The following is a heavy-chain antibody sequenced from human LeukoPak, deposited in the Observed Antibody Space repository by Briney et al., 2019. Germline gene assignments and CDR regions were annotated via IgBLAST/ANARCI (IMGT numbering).Heavy chain of an antibody. V-gene: IGHV4-59*08. Sequence: PSETLSLTCTVSGGSISSYYWSWIRQPPGKGLEWIGSIYHSGSTYYNPSLKSRVTISVDTSKNQFSLKLSSVTAADTAVYYCARNDYVWGSYRYPNWFDPWGQGTLVTVSS. J-gene: IGHJ5*02. CDR2: IYHSGST. CDR3: ARNDYVWGSYRYPNWFDP. CDR1: GGSISSYY. D-gene: IGHD3-16*02.